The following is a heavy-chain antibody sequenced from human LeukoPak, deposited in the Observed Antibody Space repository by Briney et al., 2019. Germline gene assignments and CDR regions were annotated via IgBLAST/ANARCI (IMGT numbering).Heavy chain of an antibody. CDR2: IIPIFGTA. CDR3: ASSGLLELQAFDY. Sequence: SVKVSCKASVGTFSSYAISWVRQAPGQGLEWMGRIIPIFGTANYAQKFQGRVTITTDESTSTAYMELSSLRSEDTAVYYCASSGLLELQAFDYWGQGTLVTVSS. V-gene: IGHV1-69*05. D-gene: IGHD1-7*01. J-gene: IGHJ4*02. CDR1: VGTFSSYA.